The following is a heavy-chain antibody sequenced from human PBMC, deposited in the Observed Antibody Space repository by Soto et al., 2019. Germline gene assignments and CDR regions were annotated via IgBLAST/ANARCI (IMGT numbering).Heavy chain of an antibody. CDR2: IWYDGSNK. V-gene: IGHV3-33*01. Sequence: QVQLVESGGGVVQPGRSLRLSCAASGFTFSSYGMHWVRQAPGKGLEWVAVIWYDGSNKYYADSVKGRFTISRDNSKNTLYLQMNSLRAEDTAVYYCARDPLDGDYDDYYGMDVWGQGTTVTVSS. CDR1: GFTFSSYG. D-gene: IGHD4-17*01. CDR3: ARDPLDGDYDDYYGMDV. J-gene: IGHJ6*02.